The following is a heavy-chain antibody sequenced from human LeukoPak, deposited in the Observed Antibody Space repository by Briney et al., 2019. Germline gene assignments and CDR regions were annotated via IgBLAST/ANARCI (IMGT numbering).Heavy chain of an antibody. J-gene: IGHJ4*02. CDR3: ARVPSGWGYCSGGSCYHLNYYFDY. CDR2: ISAYNGNT. V-gene: IGHV1-18*01. CDR1: GYTFTSYG. Sequence: GASVKVSCKASGYTFTSYGISWVRQAPGQGLEWMGWISAYNGNTNYAQKLQGRVTMTTDTSTSTAYMELRSLRSDDTAVYYCARVPSGWGYCSGGSCYHLNYYFDYWGQGTLVTVSS. D-gene: IGHD2-15*01.